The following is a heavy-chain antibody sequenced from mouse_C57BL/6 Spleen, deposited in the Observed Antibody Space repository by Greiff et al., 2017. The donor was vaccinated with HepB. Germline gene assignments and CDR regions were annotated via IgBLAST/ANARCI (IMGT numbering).Heavy chain of an antibody. J-gene: IGHJ2*01. D-gene: IGHD2-4*01. CDR3: AREGLRRGFDY. CDR2: ISDGGSYT. Sequence: EVKLMESGGGLVKPGGSLKLSCAASGFTFSSYAMSWVRQTPEKRLEWVATISDGGSYTYYPDNVKGRFTISRDNAKNNLYLQMSHLKSEDTAMYYCAREGLRRGFDYWGQGTTLTVSS. CDR1: GFTFSSYA. V-gene: IGHV5-4*01.